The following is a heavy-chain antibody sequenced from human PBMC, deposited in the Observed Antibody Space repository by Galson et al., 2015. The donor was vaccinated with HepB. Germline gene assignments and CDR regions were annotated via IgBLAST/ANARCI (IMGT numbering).Heavy chain of an antibody. Sequence: SLRLSCAASGFTFSIFRMHWVRQPPGKGLVWVSRISSDGSSTSYADSVKGRLTISRDNAKNTLYLQMNSLRAEDTAVYFCTAGIAAAGTHDYWGQGTLVTVSS. J-gene: IGHJ4*02. D-gene: IGHD6-13*01. V-gene: IGHV3-74*01. CDR3: TAGIAAAGTHDY. CDR1: GFTFSIFR. CDR2: ISSDGSST.